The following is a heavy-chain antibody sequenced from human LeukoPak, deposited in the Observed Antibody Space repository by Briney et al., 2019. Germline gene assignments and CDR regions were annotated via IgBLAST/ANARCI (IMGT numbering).Heavy chain of an antibody. CDR1: GGSFGGYY. CDR2: INHSGST. CDR3: PGRPEGGDRRQIDY. J-gene: IGHJ4*02. D-gene: IGHD2-21*02. Sequence: SETLSLTCAVYGGSFGGYYWSWIRQPPGKGLEWIGEINHSGSTNYNPSLKSRVTISVDTSKNQFSLKLSSVTAADTAVYYCPGRPEGGDRRQIDYWGQGTLVTVSS. V-gene: IGHV4-34*01.